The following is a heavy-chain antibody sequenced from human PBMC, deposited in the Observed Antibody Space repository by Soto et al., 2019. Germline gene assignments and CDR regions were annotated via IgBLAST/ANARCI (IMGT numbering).Heavy chain of an antibody. CDR1: GGSIISSSYY. D-gene: IGHD4-17*01. J-gene: IGHJ4*02. CDR3: ARHLDSGGNVYFDY. CDR2: MYSSGNT. Sequence: SAPLSFTCTVSGGSIISSSYYWGWILRPPGKGLEWIGSMYSSGNTYYGPSLKSRVTISADMSKNHFSLKLSSVTAADTAVYYCARHLDSGGNVYFDYWGQGTLVTVSS. V-gene: IGHV4-39*01.